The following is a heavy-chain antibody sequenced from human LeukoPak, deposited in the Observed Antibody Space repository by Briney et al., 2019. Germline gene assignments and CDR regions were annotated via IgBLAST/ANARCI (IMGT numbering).Heavy chain of an antibody. J-gene: IGHJ6*02. CDR2: ISGSSSTI. CDR1: GFTFSGYA. D-gene: IGHD3-22*01. Sequence: PGRSLRLSCAASGFTFSGYAMHWVRQAPGKGLEWISYISGSSSTIYYADSVKGRFTIFRDNAKNSLYLQMNSLRDEDTAVYYCARRSTYYGSSVYWAYYGMDVWGQGTTVTVSS. CDR3: ARRSTYYGSSVYWAYYGMDV. V-gene: IGHV3-48*02.